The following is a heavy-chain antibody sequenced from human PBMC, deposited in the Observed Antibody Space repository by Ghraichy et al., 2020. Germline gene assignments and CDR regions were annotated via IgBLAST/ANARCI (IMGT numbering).Heavy chain of an antibody. CDR1: GFTFTSSA. CDR3: AAVTFHPDTAMVLSEDR. CDR2: IVVGSGNT. Sequence: SVKVSCKASGFTFTSSAMQWVRQARGQRLEWIGWIVVGSGNTNYAQKFQERVTITRDMSTSTAYMELSSLRSEDTAVYYCAAVTFHPDTAMVLSEDRWGQGTLVTVSA. D-gene: IGHD5-18*01. J-gene: IGHJ4*02. V-gene: IGHV1-58*02.